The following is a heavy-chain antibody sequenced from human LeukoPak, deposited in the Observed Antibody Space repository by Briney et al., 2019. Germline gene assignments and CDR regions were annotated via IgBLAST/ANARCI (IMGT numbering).Heavy chain of an antibody. CDR2: ISYDGSNK. Sequence: AGGSLRLSCAASGFTFSSYWMSWVRQAPGKGLEWVAVISYDGSNKYYADSVKGRFTISRDNSKNTLYLQMNSLRAEDTAVYYCARDVAVAGIYYYGMDVWGQGTTVNVSS. CDR3: ARDVAVAGIYYYGMDV. D-gene: IGHD6-19*01. J-gene: IGHJ6*02. V-gene: IGHV3-30-3*01. CDR1: GFTFSSYW.